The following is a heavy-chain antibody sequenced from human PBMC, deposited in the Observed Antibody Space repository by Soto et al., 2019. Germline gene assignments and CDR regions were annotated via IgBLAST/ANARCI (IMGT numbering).Heavy chain of an antibody. V-gene: IGHV1-69*13. CDR2: IIPIFGTA. CDR1: GGTFSSYA. Sequence: SVKVSCKASGGTFSSYAISWVRQAPGQGLEWMGGIIPIFGTANYAQKFQGRVTITADESTSTAYMELSSLRSEDTAVYYCARTPLGRLGQLVPADYWGQGTLVTVSS. D-gene: IGHD6-6*01. J-gene: IGHJ4*02. CDR3: ARTPLGRLGQLVPADY.